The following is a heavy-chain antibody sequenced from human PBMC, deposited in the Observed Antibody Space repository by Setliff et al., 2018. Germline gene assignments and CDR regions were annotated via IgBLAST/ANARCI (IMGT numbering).Heavy chain of an antibody. Sequence: SETLSLTCSVSGASINRDYWNWIRQPPGKGLEWIGYIHYSGSTNYNPSLKSRVTISFNTSKNQISLKLSSVTPADAAVYYCARQRGNSGFLDFWGQGALVTVSS. CDR1: GASINRDY. J-gene: IGHJ4*02. CDR3: ARQRGNSGFLDF. CDR2: IHYSGST. V-gene: IGHV4-59*01. D-gene: IGHD5-12*01.